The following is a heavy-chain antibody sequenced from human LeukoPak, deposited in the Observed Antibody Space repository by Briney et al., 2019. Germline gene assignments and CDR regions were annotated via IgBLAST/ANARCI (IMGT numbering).Heavy chain of an antibody. J-gene: IGHJ6*03. V-gene: IGHV3-21*01. D-gene: IGHD4-17*01. CDR1: GFTFSSYS. CDR2: ISSSSSYI. Sequence: GESLRLSCAASGFTFSSYSMNWVRQAPGKGLEWVSAISSSSSYIYYEDSVKGRLTISRDNAKNTLYLQMNSLRAEDTAVYYCARDYGDYAGNYYYYMDVWGKGTTVTISS. CDR3: ARDYGDYAGNYYYYMDV.